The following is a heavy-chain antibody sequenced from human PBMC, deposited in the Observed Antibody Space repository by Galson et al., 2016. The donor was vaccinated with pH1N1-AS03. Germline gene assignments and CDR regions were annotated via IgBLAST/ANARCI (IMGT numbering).Heavy chain of an antibody. CDR1: GFSVRANA. D-gene: IGHD3-10*01. CDR2: LDGGGDGT. J-gene: IGHJ3*01. V-gene: IGHV3-23*01. CDR3: AKDVFGWAFDV. Sequence: SLRLSCAASGFSVRANAMSWVRQAPGKGLERVASLDGGGDGTHYAGAVRGRFTISRDTSENTVYLQMNSLRAEDTALYYCAKDVFGWAFDVWGQGTMVTVSS.